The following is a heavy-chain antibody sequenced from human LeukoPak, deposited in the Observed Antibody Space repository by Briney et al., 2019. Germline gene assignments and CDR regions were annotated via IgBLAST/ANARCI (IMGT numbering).Heavy chain of an antibody. CDR1: GFTFSSYW. CDR2: ISSSGSTI. CDR3: ARDLGFGYYDSSGPEDYFDY. J-gene: IGHJ4*02. Sequence: PGGSLRLSCAASGFTFSSYWMSWVRQAPGKGLEWVSYISSSGSTIYYADSVKGRFTISRDNAKNSLYLQMNSLRAEDTAVYYCARDLGFGYYDSSGPEDYFDYWGQGTLVTVSS. V-gene: IGHV3-48*04. D-gene: IGHD3-22*01.